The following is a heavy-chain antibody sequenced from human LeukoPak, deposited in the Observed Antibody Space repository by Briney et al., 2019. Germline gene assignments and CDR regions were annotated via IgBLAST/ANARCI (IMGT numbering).Heavy chain of an antibody. J-gene: IGHJ4*02. Sequence: GGSLRLSCAASGFTFSSYIMNWVRQAPGKGLEWVSSISSSSSYIYYADSVKGRFTISRDNAKNSLYLQMNSLRAEDTAVYYCARFTIGWYYFDYWGQGTLVTVSS. D-gene: IGHD6-19*01. V-gene: IGHV3-21*01. CDR2: ISSSSSYI. CDR1: GFTFSSYI. CDR3: ARFTIGWYYFDY.